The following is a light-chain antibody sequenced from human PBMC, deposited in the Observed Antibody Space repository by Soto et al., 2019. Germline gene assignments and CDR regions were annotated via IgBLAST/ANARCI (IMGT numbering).Light chain of an antibody. J-gene: IGKJ1*01. Sequence: IQLTQSPSSPSASVGDRVTITCRASQNINSHLNWYQQKAGKTPQLLIHAASSLQSGVPLRFSGSGSGTDYTLTISGLQPEDSATYYCQQSSTTWTFGQGTKVEVK. CDR2: AAS. V-gene: IGKV1-39*01. CDR3: QQSSTTWT. CDR1: QNINSH.